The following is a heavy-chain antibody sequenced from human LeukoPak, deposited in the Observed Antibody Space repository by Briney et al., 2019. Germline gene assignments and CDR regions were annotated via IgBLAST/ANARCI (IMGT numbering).Heavy chain of an antibody. CDR1: GFTFGDYA. V-gene: IGHV3-49*03. CDR2: IRTKAHGGTT. CDR3: ARTYYYESSGWKPDY. Sequence: GGSLRLSCTASGFTFGDYAVTWFRQAPGKGLEWTAFIRTKAHGGTTEYAASVKGRFTISRDDSETIAYLQMNSPKTEDTAMYYCARTYYYESSGWKPDYWGQGTLVTVSS. D-gene: IGHD3-22*01. J-gene: IGHJ4*02.